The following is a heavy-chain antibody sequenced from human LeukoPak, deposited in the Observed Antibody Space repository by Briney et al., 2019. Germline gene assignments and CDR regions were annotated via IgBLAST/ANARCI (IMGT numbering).Heavy chain of an antibody. CDR3: TLIKGWGSGTYYLDY. D-gene: IGHD3-10*01. Sequence: GGSLRLSCAASGFSISDDWMSWVRQAPGKGLEWVGRIKSESSGATTHYAAPVKGRFTISRDDSKNTLYLQLNSLKTDDTAVNYCTLIKGWGSGTYYLDYWGQGSLVTVSS. J-gene: IGHJ4*02. V-gene: IGHV3-15*01. CDR1: GFSISDDW. CDR2: IKSESSGATT.